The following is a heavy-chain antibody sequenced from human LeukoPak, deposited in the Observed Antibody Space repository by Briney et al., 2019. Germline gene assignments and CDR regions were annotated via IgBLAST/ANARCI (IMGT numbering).Heavy chain of an antibody. V-gene: IGHV1-46*01. CDR1: GYTFTSYY. J-gene: IGHJ6*03. CDR2: INPSGGST. D-gene: IGHD6-13*01. Sequence: GASVKLSCKASGYTFTSYYMHWLRPAPGQGLEWMGIINPSGGSTSYAQKFQGRVTMTRDMSTSTVYMELSSLRSEDTAVYYCARSKARAAAGTEYYYMDVWGKGTTVTVSS. CDR3: ARSKARAAAGTEYYYMDV.